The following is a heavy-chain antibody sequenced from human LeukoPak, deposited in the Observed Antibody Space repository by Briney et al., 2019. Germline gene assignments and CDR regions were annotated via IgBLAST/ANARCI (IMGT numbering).Heavy chain of an antibody. CDR3: ARQVQPYDFWSGYYAFDY. J-gene: IGHJ4*02. Sequence: SETLSLTCTVSGGSISSYYWSWIRQSAGKGLEWIGHIYTSGSTNYNPSLKSRVSMSVDTSKNQFSLKLSSVTAADTAVYYCARQVQPYDFWSGYYAFDYWGQGTLVTVSS. CDR1: GGSISSYY. V-gene: IGHV4-4*07. D-gene: IGHD3-3*01. CDR2: IYTSGST.